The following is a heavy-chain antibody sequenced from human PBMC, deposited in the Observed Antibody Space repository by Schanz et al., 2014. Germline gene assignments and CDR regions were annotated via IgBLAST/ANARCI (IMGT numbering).Heavy chain of an antibody. CDR3: ARDQSPYTNSSDVRYFDY. V-gene: IGHV1-46*01. CDR1: GYTFSFTSYN. CDR2: IVPIAGIT. J-gene: IGHJ4*02. Sequence: QVQVEQSGPEVKKPGASVTVSCQASGYTFSFTSYNVHWVRQAPGQGLEWMGRIVPIAGITNYAQRFQGRVTITADKSTTTAYMELNSLNSDDTAVYYCARDQSPYTNSSDVRYFDYGGQGSLVTVSS. D-gene: IGHD6-6*01.